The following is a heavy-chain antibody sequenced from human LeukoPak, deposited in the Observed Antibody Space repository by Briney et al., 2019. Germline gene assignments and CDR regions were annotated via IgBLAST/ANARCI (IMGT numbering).Heavy chain of an antibody. CDR3: ARDLTAMVPPDY. CDR2: ISYDGSNK. D-gene: IGHD5-18*01. Sequence: GGSLRLSCAASGFTFSSYAMHWVRQAPGKGLEWVAVISYDGSNKYYADSVKGRFTISRDNSKNTLYLQMNSLRAEDTAVYYCARDLTAMVPPDYWGQGTLVTVSS. J-gene: IGHJ4*02. CDR1: GFTFSSYA. V-gene: IGHV3-30*04.